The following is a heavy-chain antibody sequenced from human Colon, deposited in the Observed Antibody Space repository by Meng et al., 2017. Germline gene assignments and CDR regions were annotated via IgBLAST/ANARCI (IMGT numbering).Heavy chain of an antibody. CDR3: ATGLRHGDWFDP. CDR2: IDHFGIS. CDR1: GGSFSGFY. V-gene: IGHV4-34*01. J-gene: IGHJ5*02. D-gene: IGHD4-17*01. Sequence: GAGLLNPSGTLSPPCAVSGGSFSGFYWSWTRQPPGKGLEWIGEIDHFGISNYNSSLKGRLTMSVDTSKKQISLTLTSVTAADTAVYYCATGLRHGDWFDPWGPGTLVTVSS.